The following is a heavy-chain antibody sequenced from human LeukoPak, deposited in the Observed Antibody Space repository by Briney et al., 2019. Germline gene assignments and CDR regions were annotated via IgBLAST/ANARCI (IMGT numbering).Heavy chain of an antibody. CDR3: ARGADIVATDGY. CDR2: ISAYNGNA. CDR1: GYTFTSYG. Sequence: ASVKVSCTASGYTFTSYGISWVRQAPGQGLEWIGLISAYNGNANYAQKLQGRVTMTTDTSTSTAYMELRSLRSDDTAVYYCARGADIVATDGYWGQGTLVTVYS. J-gene: IGHJ4*02. V-gene: IGHV1-18*01. D-gene: IGHD5-12*01.